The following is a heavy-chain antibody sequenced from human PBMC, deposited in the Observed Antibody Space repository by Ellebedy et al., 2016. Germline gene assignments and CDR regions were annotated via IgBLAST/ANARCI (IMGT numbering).Heavy chain of an antibody. D-gene: IGHD1-26*01. V-gene: IGHV3-33*01. CDR3: ARDLGYYKFES. CDR2: IWYDGSNK. J-gene: IGHJ4*02. Sequence: GGSLRLXXAASGFTFSSYGMHWVRQAPGKGLEWVAVIWYDGSNKYYADSVKGRFTISRDNSKNTLYLQMNSLRAEDTAVYYCARDLGYYKFESWGQGTLVTVSS. CDR1: GFTFSSYG.